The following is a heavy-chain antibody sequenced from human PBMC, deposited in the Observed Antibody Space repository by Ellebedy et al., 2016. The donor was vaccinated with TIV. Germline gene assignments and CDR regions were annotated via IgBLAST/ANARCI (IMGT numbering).Heavy chain of an antibody. CDR2: IYYSGST. J-gene: IGHJ2*01. D-gene: IGHD3-22*01. V-gene: IGHV4-30-4*02. CDR3: ARDTEEYYDSSGYRDWYFDL. Sequence: MPSETLSLTCTVSGGSISSGDYYWSWIRQPPGKGLEWIGYIYYSGSTYYNPSLKSRVIISVDTSKNQFSLKLSSVTAADTAVYYCARDTEEYYDSSGYRDWYFDLWGRGTLVTVSS. CDR1: GGSISSGDYY.